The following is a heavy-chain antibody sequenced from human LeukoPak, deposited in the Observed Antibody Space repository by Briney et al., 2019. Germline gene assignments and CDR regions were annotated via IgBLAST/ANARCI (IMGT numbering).Heavy chain of an antibody. J-gene: IGHJ4*02. CDR1: GFTFSDYY. CDR3: ARDRSRLSY. CDR2: ISSSGSTM. D-gene: IGHD2/OR15-2a*01. V-gene: IGHV3-11*04. Sequence: GGSLRLSCAASGFTFSDYYMSWIRQAPGKGLEYISYISSSGSTMEYVDSVKGRFTISRDNAKNSLYLQMNSLRTEDTAVYYCARDRSRLSYWGQGTLVTVSS.